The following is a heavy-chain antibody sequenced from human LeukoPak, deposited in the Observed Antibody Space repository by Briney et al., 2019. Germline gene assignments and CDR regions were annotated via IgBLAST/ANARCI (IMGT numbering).Heavy chain of an antibody. J-gene: IGHJ6*02. CDR2: ISSSSSYI. D-gene: IGHD2-15*01. CDR1: GFTFSSYS. CDR3: ARDRCSGGSCYSVYYYYGMDV. V-gene: IGHV3-21*01. Sequence: PGGSLRLSCAASGFTFSSYSMNWVRQAPGKGLEWVSSISSSSSYIYYADSVKGRFTISRDNAKNSLYLQMNSLRAEDTAVYYCARDRCSGGSCYSVYYYYGMDVWGQGTTVTVSS.